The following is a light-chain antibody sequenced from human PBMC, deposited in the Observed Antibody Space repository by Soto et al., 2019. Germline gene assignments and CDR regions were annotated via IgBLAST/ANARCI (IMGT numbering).Light chain of an antibody. V-gene: IGLV1-47*01. CDR3: SSYTSSSTLV. Sequence: QSVLTQPPSASGTPGQRVTFSCSGGRSNIGSNYVFWYQQFPGTAPKLLIYRNNQRPSGVPDRFSGSKSGTSASLAISGLRSEDEADYYCSSYTSSSTLVFGGGTKLTVL. CDR2: RNN. CDR1: RSNIGSNY. J-gene: IGLJ3*02.